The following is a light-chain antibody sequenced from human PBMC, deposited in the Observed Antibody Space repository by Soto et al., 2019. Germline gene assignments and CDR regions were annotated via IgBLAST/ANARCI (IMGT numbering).Light chain of an antibody. CDR1: SIDVGGYNY. CDR2: EVS. Sequence: QSALTQPASVSGSPVQSITISCTVTSIDVGGYNYVSWYQQHRGKAPKLIIYEVSNRPSGVSNRFSGSKSGNTASLTISGLQAEDEADYYCSSYTRNSTLVFGGGTKLTVL. V-gene: IGLV2-14*01. J-gene: IGLJ2*01. CDR3: SSYTRNSTLV.